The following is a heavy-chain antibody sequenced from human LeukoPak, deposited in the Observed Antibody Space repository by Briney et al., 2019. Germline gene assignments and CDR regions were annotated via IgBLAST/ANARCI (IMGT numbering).Heavy chain of an antibody. V-gene: IGHV3-7*01. J-gene: IGHJ4*02. CDR2: IKQDGSEK. D-gene: IGHD2-15*01. CDR1: GFTFSSYG. Sequence: GGSLRLSCAASGFTFSSYGMHWVRQAPGKGLEWVANIKQDGSEKYYVDSVKGRFTISRDNAKNSLYLQMNSLRAEDTAVYYCARREPYCSGGSCYSEPYRYWGQGTLVTVSS. CDR3: ARREPYCSGGSCYSEPYRY.